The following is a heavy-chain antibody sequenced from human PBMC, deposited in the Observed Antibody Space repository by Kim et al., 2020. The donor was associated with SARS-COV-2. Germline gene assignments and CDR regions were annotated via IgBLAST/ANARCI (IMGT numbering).Heavy chain of an antibody. V-gene: IGHV3-53*01. J-gene: IGHJ5*02. D-gene: IGHD3-10*01. CDR1: GFTVSTSF. CDR2: IYTDGTT. CDR3: AGESNRLGSDKYHNHNCFDP. Sequence: GGSLRLSCAASGFTVSTSFMRWVRQAPGKGLEWVAGIYTDGTTWYADSAKGRFTMSRDSYKNTLYLQMNSLRAEDTAVYFCAGESNRLGSDKYHNHNCFDPWGQGPLVTVSS.